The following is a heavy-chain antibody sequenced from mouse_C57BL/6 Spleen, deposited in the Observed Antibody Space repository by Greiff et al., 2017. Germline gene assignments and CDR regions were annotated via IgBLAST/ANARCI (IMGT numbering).Heavy chain of an antibody. CDR2: IYPGDGDT. D-gene: IGHD1-1*01. J-gene: IGHJ1*03. V-gene: IGHV1-80*01. CDR1: GYAFSSYW. Sequence: VKLQESGAELVKPGASVKISCKASGYAFSSYWMNWVKQRPGKGLEWIGQIYPGDGDTNYNGKFKGKATLTADKSSSTAYMQLSSLTSEDSAVYFCAPIYYGSSDWYFDVWGTGTTVTVSS. CDR3: APIYYGSSDWYFDV.